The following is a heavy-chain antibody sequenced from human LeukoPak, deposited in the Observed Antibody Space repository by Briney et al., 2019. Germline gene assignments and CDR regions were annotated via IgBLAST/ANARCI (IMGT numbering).Heavy chain of an antibody. J-gene: IGHJ4*02. CDR3: AREVSVTNYCDAGYFDY. D-gene: IGHD3-10*01. Sequence: SETLSLTCTVSGGSISSGSYYWSWIRQPAGQGLEWLVRIYTSGSTNYNPSLKSRVTISVDTSKNQFSLRLSSVTAADTAVYYCAREVSVTNYCDAGYFDYWGQGTLVSVSS. V-gene: IGHV4-61*02. CDR1: GGSISSGSYY. CDR2: IYTSGST.